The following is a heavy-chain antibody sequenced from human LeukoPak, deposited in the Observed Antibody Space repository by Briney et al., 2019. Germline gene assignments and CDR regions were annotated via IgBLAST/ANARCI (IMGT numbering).Heavy chain of an antibody. Sequence: GGSLRLSCAASGFTFSSYAMSWVRQAPGKGLEWVSAISGSGGSTYYADSVKGRFTISRDNSKNTLYLQMNSLRAEDTAVYYCAKQHYDFWSGYYTEYYYYMDVWGKGTTVTVSS. D-gene: IGHD3-3*01. J-gene: IGHJ6*03. CDR1: GFTFSSYA. CDR2: ISGSGGST. CDR3: AKQHYDFWSGYYTEYYYYMDV. V-gene: IGHV3-23*01.